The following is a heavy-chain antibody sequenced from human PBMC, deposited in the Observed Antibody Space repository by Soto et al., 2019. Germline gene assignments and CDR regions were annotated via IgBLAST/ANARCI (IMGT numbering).Heavy chain of an antibody. D-gene: IGHD6-6*01. CDR2: ISYDGSNK. V-gene: IGHV3-30*18. Sequence: GGSLRLSXAASGFTFSGYAMTWVRQAPGKGLEWVAVISYDGSNKYYADSVKGRFTISRDNSKNTLYLQMNSLRAEDTAVYYCAKGGYSSSLYYFDYWGQGTLVTVSS. CDR3: AKGGYSSSLYYFDY. J-gene: IGHJ4*02. CDR1: GFTFSGYA.